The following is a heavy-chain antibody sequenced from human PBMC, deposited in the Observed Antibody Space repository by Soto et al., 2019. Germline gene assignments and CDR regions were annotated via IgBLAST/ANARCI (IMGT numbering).Heavy chain of an antibody. Sequence: QVQLQQWGAGLLKPSETPSLTCAIYGGSFSSHSRSWVRQPPGKGLEWIGEIHHDGSTNYNPSLKSRVTISGDTSKSQFSLKLTSLTAADTAVYYCATYDVGTIIQDYWAQGTLVTVSS. V-gene: IGHV4-34*01. CDR1: GGSFSSHS. J-gene: IGHJ4*02. CDR3: ATYDVGTIIQDY. D-gene: IGHD3-10*01. CDR2: IHHDGST.